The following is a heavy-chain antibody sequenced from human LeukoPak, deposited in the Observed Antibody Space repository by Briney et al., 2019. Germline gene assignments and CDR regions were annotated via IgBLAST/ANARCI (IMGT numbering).Heavy chain of an antibody. D-gene: IGHD5-12*01. CDR1: GYTFTNYD. CDR3: ASVYSGYDLSQLDY. J-gene: IGHJ4*02. V-gene: IGHV1-2*02. CDR2: INPNSGGT. Sequence: ASVKVSCKASGYTFTNYDVNWVRQAAGQGLEWMGWINPNSGGTNYAQKFQGRVTMTRVTSISTAYMELSSLRSDDTAVYYCASVYSGYDLSQLDYWGQGTLVTVSS.